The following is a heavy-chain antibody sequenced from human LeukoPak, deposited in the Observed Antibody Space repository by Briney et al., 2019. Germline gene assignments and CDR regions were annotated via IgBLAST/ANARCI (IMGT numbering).Heavy chain of an antibody. Sequence: SETLCLACTVSGDSISSSSYYWGWIRQPRGKGLEWIGSIYYSGSTYYNPSLKSRVTISVDTSKNQFSLKLSSVTAADTAVYYCARGEIGYCSSTSCYLFDYWGQGTLVTVSS. D-gene: IGHD2-2*01. CDR2: IYYSGST. CDR1: GDSISSSSYY. V-gene: IGHV4-39*01. J-gene: IGHJ4*02. CDR3: ARGEIGYCSSTSCYLFDY.